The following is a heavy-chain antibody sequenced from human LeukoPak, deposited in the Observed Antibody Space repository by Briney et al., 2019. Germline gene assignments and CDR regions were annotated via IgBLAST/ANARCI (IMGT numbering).Heavy chain of an antibody. J-gene: IGHJ4*02. D-gene: IGHD3-9*01. CDR1: GYRFTSYG. Sequence: ASVKVSCKASGYRFTSYGISWVRQAPGQGLEWMGWISAYKGNTNYAQKLQGRVTMTTDTSTSTAYMELRSLRSDDTAVYYCARGGDGDILTGLVFNYWGQGTLVTVSS. CDR3: ARGGDGDILTGLVFNY. CDR2: ISAYKGNT. V-gene: IGHV1-18*01.